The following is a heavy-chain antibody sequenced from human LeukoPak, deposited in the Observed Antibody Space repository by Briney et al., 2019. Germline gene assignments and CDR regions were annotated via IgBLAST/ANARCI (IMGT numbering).Heavy chain of an antibody. CDR3: ATTYYYGSGSYPTYYFDY. Sequence: GASVKVSCKASGGTLSNYDISWVRQAPGQGLEWMGGIIPIFGTANYAQKFQGRVTMTEDTSTDTAYMELSSLRSEDTAVYYCATTYYYGSGSYPTYYFDYWGQGTLVTVSS. D-gene: IGHD3-10*01. V-gene: IGHV1-69*06. J-gene: IGHJ4*02. CDR1: GGTLSNYD. CDR2: IIPIFGTA.